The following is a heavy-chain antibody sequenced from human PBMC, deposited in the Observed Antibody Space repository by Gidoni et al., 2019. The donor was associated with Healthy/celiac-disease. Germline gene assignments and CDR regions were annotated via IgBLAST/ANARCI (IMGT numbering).Heavy chain of an antibody. CDR3: ARDPGETLGDSDSRGGSKYFQH. D-gene: IGHD2-21*02. J-gene: IGHJ1*01. Sequence: EVQLVESGGGLVKPGGSLRLSCAALGFPFSSNSITWSRKAPGKGLEWVSSISSSSSYIYYADSVKGRFTISRDNAKNSLYLQMNSLRAEDTAVYYCARDPGETLGDSDSRGGSKYFQHWGQGTLVTVSS. CDR2: ISSSSSYI. V-gene: IGHV3-21*01. CDR1: GFPFSSNS.